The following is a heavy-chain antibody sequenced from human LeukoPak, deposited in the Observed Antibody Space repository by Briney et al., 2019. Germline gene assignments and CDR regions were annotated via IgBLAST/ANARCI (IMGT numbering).Heavy chain of an antibody. Sequence: SETLSLTCTVSGGSISSGGYYWSWIRQHPGNGLEWIGYIYYSGSTYYNPYLKSRVTISVDTSKNQFSLKLSSVTAADTAVYYCARDLGYSVDLWGQGTLVTVSS. V-gene: IGHV4-31*03. J-gene: IGHJ5*02. CDR2: IYYSGST. D-gene: IGHD3-16*01. CDR1: GGSISSGGYY. CDR3: ARDLGYSVDL.